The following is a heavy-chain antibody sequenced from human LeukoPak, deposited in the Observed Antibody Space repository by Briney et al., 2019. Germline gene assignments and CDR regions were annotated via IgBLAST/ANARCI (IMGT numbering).Heavy chain of an antibody. J-gene: IGHJ4*02. D-gene: IGHD3-3*01. V-gene: IGHV3-23*01. Sequence: GGSLRLSCAASGFTFSSYAMSWVRQAPGKGLEWVSAIGGSGGSTYYADSVKGRFTISRDNSKNTLYLQMNSLRAEDTAVYYCAKDLTSGSGSYYFDYWGQGTLVTVSS. CDR1: GFTFSSYA. CDR2: IGGSGGST. CDR3: AKDLTSGSGSYYFDY.